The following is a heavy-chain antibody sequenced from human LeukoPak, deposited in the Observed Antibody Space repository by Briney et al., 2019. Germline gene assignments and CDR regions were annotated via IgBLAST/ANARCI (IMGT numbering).Heavy chain of an antibody. CDR3: ARVGLDSHYYMDV. V-gene: IGHV4-59*01. J-gene: IGHJ6*03. CDR2: IYYSVDYSGST. CDR1: GGSISSYY. Sequence: SETLSLTCTVSGGSISSYYWSWIRQPPGKGLEWIGYIYYSVDYSGSTNYNPSLKSRVTISVDTSKNQFSLKLTSVTAADTAVYYCARVGLDSHYYMDVWGKGTMVTVSS. D-gene: IGHD3-16*01.